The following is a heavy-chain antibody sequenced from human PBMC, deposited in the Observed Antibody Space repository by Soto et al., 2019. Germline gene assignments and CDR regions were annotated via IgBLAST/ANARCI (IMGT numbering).Heavy chain of an antibody. CDR1: GGTFSSYA. D-gene: IGHD6-19*01. V-gene: IGHV1-69*12. CDR3: ARGPPREQWLVRCYFDY. Sequence: QVQLVQSGAEVKKPGSSVKVSCKASGGTFSSYAISWVRQAPGQGLEWMGGIIPIFGTANYAQKFQGRVTITADESTSTACMELSSLRSEDTAVYYCARGPPREQWLVRCYFDYWGQGTLVTVSS. J-gene: IGHJ4*02. CDR2: IIPIFGTA.